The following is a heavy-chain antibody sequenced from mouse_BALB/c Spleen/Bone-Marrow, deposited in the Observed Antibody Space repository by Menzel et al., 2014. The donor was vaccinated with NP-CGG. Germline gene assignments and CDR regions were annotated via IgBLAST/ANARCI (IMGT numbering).Heavy chain of an antibody. V-gene: IGHV5-9-1*01. CDR2: ISSGGSYT. D-gene: IGHD2-3*01. CDR1: GFTFSSYA. Sequence: EVKLVESGGGLVKPGGSLKLSCAASGFTFSSYAMSWVRQTPEKRLEWVATISSGGSYTYYPDSVKGRFTISRDNAKNTLYLQMSSLRSGDTAIYYCARPPDGYYWFTYWGQGTLVTVSA. J-gene: IGHJ3*01. CDR3: ARPPDGYYWFTY.